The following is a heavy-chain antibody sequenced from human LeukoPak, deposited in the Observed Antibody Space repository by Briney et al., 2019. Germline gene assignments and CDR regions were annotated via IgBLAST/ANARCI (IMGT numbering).Heavy chain of an antibody. J-gene: IGHJ4*02. Sequence: GGSLRLSCAASGFTFSSYWMHWVRQAPGEGLVWVSRINSDGSSTSYADSVRGRFSISRDNAKNTLYLQMNSLRAEDTAVYYCARGLSGYASSLGYWGQGTLVTVSS. CDR2: INSDGSST. V-gene: IGHV3-74*01. D-gene: IGHD6-6*01. CDR3: ARGLSGYASSLGY. CDR1: GFTFSSYW.